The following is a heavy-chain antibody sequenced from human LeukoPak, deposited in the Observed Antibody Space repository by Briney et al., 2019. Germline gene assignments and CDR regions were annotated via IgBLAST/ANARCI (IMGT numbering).Heavy chain of an antibody. CDR1: GFTVSSNY. CDR2: IYSGGST. Sequence: GGSLRLSCAASGFTVSSNYMSWVRQAPGKGLEWVSVIYSGGSTYYADSVKGRFTISRDNSKNTLYLQMNSLRAEDTAVYYCARGPIAAATSYDYWGQGTLVTVSS. D-gene: IGHD6-13*01. V-gene: IGHV3-53*01. J-gene: IGHJ4*02. CDR3: ARGPIAAATSYDY.